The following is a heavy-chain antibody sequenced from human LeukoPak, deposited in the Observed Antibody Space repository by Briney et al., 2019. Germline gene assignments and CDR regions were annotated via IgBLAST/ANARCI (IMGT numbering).Heavy chain of an antibody. V-gene: IGHV4-59*01. Sequence: PSETLSLTCTVSGGSISSYYRSWIRQPPGKGLEWIGYIYYSGSTNYNPSLKSRVTISVDTSKNQFSLKLSSVTAADTAVYYCARGRVGLDPWGQGTLVTVSS. CDR2: IYYSGST. CDR1: GGSISSYY. J-gene: IGHJ5*02. CDR3: ARGRVGLDP. D-gene: IGHD1-26*01.